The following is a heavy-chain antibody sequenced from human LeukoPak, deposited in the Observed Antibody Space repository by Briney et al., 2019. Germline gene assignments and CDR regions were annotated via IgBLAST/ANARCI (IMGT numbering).Heavy chain of an antibody. Sequence: GGSLRLSCAASGFTVSSNYMSWVRQAPGKGLEWVSVIYSGGSTYYADSVKGRFTISRDNSKNTLYLQMNSLRAEDTAVYYCARVRSYYDSSGYPYYFDYWGQGTLVTVSS. CDR3: ARVRSYYDSSGYPYYFDY. J-gene: IGHJ4*02. CDR1: GFTVSSNY. CDR2: IYSGGST. D-gene: IGHD3-22*01. V-gene: IGHV3-53*01.